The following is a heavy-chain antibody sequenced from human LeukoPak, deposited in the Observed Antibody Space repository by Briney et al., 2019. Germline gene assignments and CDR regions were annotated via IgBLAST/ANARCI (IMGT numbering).Heavy chain of an antibody. CDR1: GGTFSSYA. V-gene: IGHV1-69*05. D-gene: IGHD2-2*02. CDR2: IIPIFGTA. J-gene: IGHJ6*03. Sequence: ASVKVSCKASGGTFSSYAISWVRQAPGQGLEWMGGIIPIFGTANYAQKFQGRVTITTDESTSTAYKELSSLRSEDTAVYYCARAAYCSSTSCYIGSIGYYYYYNMDVWGKGTTVTVSS. CDR3: ARAAYCSSTSCYIGSIGYYYYYNMDV.